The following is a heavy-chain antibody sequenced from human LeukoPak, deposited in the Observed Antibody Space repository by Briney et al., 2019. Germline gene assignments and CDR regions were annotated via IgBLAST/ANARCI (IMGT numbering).Heavy chain of an antibody. Sequence: GASVKVSCKASGYTFTRYAINWLRQAPGQGLEWMGGIIPIFGTANYAQKFQGRVTITADESTSTAYMELSSLRSEDTAVYYCARGGTDGAAPGYSSGWFSSVFLARFDPWGQGTLVTVSS. V-gene: IGHV1-69*13. CDR2: IIPIFGTA. CDR3: ARGGTDGAAPGYSSGWFSSVFLARFDP. D-gene: IGHD6-19*01. J-gene: IGHJ5*02. CDR1: GYTFTRYA.